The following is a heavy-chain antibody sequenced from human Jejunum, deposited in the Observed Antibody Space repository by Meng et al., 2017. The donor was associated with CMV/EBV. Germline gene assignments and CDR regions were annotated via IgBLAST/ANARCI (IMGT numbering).Heavy chain of an antibody. CDR1: SYD. V-gene: IGHV4-59*01. Sequence: SYDWSWIRQTPGKGLEWIGYIYYSGSTNYNPSLKSRVTISVDTSKNQFSLKLSSVTAADTAVYYCARDSIVVVPAATEYYYYGMDVWGQGTTVTVSS. J-gene: IGHJ6*02. CDR2: IYYSGST. CDR3: ARDSIVVVPAATEYYYYGMDV. D-gene: IGHD2-2*01.